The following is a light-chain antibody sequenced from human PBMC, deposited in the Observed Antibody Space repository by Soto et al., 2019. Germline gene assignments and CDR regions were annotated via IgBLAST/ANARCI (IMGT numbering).Light chain of an antibody. CDR1: QSVSNN. V-gene: IGKV3D-15*01. J-gene: IGKJ4*01. Sequence: EIVLTQSPAPLSVSPGERAALSCRASQSVSNNLAWYQQKPGQPPRLLIFGASTRATGIPARFSGSGSEAEVALTISTLQSEDFAVYYCQQYSVWPLTFGGGTKV. CDR3: QQYSVWPLT. CDR2: GAS.